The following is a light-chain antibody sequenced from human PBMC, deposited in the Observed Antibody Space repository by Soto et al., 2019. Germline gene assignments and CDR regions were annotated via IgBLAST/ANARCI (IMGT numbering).Light chain of an antibody. J-gene: IGKJ1*01. CDR2: LGS. V-gene: IGKV2-28*01. Sequence: DIVMTQSPLSLPVTPGEPASISCRCSQSLLHSNGNTYLDWYLQKPGQSPQLLISLGSNRASGVPDRFSGSGSGTDFTLKISRVEAEDVGVYYCMQPLQSWTFGQGTKV. CDR1: QSLLHSNGNTY. CDR3: MQPLQSWT.